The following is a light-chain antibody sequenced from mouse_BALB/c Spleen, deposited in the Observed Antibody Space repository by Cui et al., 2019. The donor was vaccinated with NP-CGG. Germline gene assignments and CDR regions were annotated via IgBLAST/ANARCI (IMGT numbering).Light chain of an antibody. J-gene: IGLJ1*01. CDR3: ALWYSNHWV. CDR2: GTN. V-gene: IGLV1*01. Sequence: HAVVTQASAPTTSPGETVTFTCRSSTGAVTTSNYANWVQEKPDHLFTGLIGGTNNRAPGVPARFSGSLIGDKAALTITGAQTEDEAIYFCALWYSNHWVFGGGTKLTVL. CDR1: TGAVTTSNY.